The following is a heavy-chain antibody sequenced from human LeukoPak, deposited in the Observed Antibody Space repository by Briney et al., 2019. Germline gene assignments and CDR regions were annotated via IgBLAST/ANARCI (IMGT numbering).Heavy chain of an antibody. CDR3: ARGSSVKITIFGVAPRWGGY. V-gene: IGHV1-46*01. D-gene: IGHD3-3*01. J-gene: IGHJ4*02. Sequence: ASVKVSCKASGYTFTSYYMHWVRQAPGQGLEWMGIINPSGGSTSYAQKFQGRVTMTRDTSTSTVYMELSSLRSEDAAAYYCARGSSVKITIFGVAPRWGGYWGQGTLVTVSS. CDR1: GYTFTSYY. CDR2: INPSGGST.